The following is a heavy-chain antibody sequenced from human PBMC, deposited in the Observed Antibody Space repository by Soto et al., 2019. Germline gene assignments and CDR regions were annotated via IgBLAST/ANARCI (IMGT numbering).Heavy chain of an antibody. J-gene: IGHJ4*02. D-gene: IGHD3-22*01. Sequence: ASVKVSCKASGYTFTSYGISWVRQAPGQGLEWMGWISAYNGNTNYAQKLQGRVTMTTDTSTSTAYMELRSLRSDDTAAYYCAKGTRYYYDSSGYYLGGPDYFDYWGQGTLVTVSS. CDR1: GYTFTSYG. CDR2: ISAYNGNT. V-gene: IGHV1-18*01. CDR3: AKGTRYYYDSSGYYLGGPDYFDY.